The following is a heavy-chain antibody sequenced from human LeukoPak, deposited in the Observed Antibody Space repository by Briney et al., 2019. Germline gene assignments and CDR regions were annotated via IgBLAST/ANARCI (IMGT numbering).Heavy chain of an antibody. CDR2: VYYTGST. V-gene: IGHV4-59*01. CDR3: ARNHLGDFDY. CDR1: GGSISSYY. J-gene: IGHJ4*02. Sequence: PSETLSLTCTVSGGSISSYYWSWIRQPPGKGLEWVGVVYYTGSTNYSPSLKSRVTISVDTSKNQFFLKLRSVTAVDTAVYYCARNHLGDFDYWGQGTLVTVSS.